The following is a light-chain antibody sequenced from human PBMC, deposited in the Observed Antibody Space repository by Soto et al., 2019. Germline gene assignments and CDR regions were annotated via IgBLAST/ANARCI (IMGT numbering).Light chain of an antibody. CDR3: CSYTGSSTLYV. CDR2: EVS. V-gene: IGLV2-23*02. J-gene: IGLJ1*01. CDR1: SSDVGSYNL. Sequence: QSVLTQPASVSGSPGQSITLSCTGNSSDVGSYNLVSWYQQHPGKATKLMIYEVSKRPSGVSNRFSGSKSGNTASLTISGLQAEDEADYYCCSYTGSSTLYVFGTGTKVTVL.